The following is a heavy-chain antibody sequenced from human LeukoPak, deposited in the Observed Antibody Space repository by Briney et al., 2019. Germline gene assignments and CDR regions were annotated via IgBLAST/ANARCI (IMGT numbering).Heavy chain of an antibody. CDR2: INPSGGST. D-gene: IGHD3-10*01. CDR3: ARDYYGSGSYLFFDY. V-gene: IGHV1-46*03. CDR1: GYTFTSYY. J-gene: IGHJ4*02. Sequence: ASVKVSCKASGYTFTSYYMHWVRQAPGQGLEWMGIINPSGGSTSYAQKFQGRVTMTRDMSTSTVYMELSSLRSEDTAVYYCARDYYGSGSYLFFDYWGQGTLVTASS.